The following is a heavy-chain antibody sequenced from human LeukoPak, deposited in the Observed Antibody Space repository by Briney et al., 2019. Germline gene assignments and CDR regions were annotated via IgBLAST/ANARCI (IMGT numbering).Heavy chain of an antibody. Sequence: PGGSLRLSCAASGFTVSSNYMSWVRQAPGKGLEWVSVIYSSGSTYYANSVKGRFTISRDNSKNSLYLQMNSLRAEDAAVYHCARGGHYGAGSFDSWGQGTLVTVSP. V-gene: IGHV3-53*01. CDR2: IYSSGST. D-gene: IGHD3-10*01. CDR3: ARGGHYGAGSFDS. CDR1: GFTVSSNY. J-gene: IGHJ5*01.